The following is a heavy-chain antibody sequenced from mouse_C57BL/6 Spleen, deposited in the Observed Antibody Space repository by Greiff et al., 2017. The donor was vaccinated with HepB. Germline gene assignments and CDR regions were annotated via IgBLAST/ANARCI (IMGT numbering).Heavy chain of an antibody. CDR3: TSYYGRSSGFAY. CDR1: GFNIKDDY. J-gene: IGHJ3*01. Sequence: VQLQHSGAELVRPGASVKLSCTASGFNIKDDYMHWVKQRPEQGLEWIGWIDPENGDTEYASKFQGKATITADTSSNTAYLQLSSLTSEDTAVYYCTSYYGRSSGFAYWGQGTLVTVSA. CDR2: IDPENGDT. V-gene: IGHV14-4*01. D-gene: IGHD1-1*01.